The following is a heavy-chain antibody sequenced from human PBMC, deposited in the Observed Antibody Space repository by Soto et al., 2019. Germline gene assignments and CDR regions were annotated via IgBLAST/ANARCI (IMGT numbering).Heavy chain of an antibody. Sequence: QITLKESGPPLVKPTQTLTLTCTFSGFSLSTSGVGVGWIRQPPGKALEWLALIYWDDDKRYSPSLKSRLTITKDTSKNQVVLTMTNMDPVDTATYYCAHFSFGMMVRGPTRGYFDYWGQGTLVTVSS. D-gene: IGHD3-10*01. CDR1: GFSLSTSGVG. V-gene: IGHV2-5*02. CDR3: AHFSFGMMVRGPTRGYFDY. CDR2: IYWDDDK. J-gene: IGHJ4*02.